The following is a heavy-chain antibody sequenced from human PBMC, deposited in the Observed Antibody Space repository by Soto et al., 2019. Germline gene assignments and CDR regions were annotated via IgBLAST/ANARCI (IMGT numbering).Heavy chain of an antibody. CDR2: INPSGGST. D-gene: IGHD4-17*01. CDR1: VYTFTSYY. V-gene: IGHV1-46*01. Sequence: GASVKVSCKASVYTFTSYYMHWVRQAPGQGLEWMGIINPSGGSTSYAQKFQGRVTMTRDTSTSTVYMELSSLRSEDTAVYYCARDEAYGDYGSSSLYGMDVWGQGTTVTVSS. J-gene: IGHJ6*02. CDR3: ARDEAYGDYGSSSLYGMDV.